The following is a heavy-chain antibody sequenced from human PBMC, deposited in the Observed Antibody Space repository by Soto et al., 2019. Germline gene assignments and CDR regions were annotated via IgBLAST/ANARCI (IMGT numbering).Heavy chain of an antibody. J-gene: IGHJ4*02. CDR1: GGSFSGYY. Sequence: SETLSLTCAVYGGSFSGYYWSWIRQPPGKGLEWIGEINHSGSTNYNPSLKSRVTISVDTSKNQFSLKLSSVTAADTAVYYCARWRSSRYGFVDYWGQGTLVTVSS. V-gene: IGHV4-34*01. CDR2: INHSGST. CDR3: ARWRSSRYGFVDY. D-gene: IGHD6-13*01.